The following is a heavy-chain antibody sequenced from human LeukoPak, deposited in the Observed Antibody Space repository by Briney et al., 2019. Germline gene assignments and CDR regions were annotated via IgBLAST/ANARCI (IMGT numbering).Heavy chain of an antibody. V-gene: IGHV1-2*02. Sequence: ASVKVSCKASGYTFTGYYMHWVRQAPGQGLEWMGWINPNSGGTNYAQKFQGRVTMTRDTSISTAYMELSRLRSDDTAVYYCASSITIFGVVIVDDFDYWGQGTLATVSS. CDR1: GYTFTGYY. J-gene: IGHJ4*02. CDR3: ASSITIFGVVIVDDFDY. D-gene: IGHD3-3*01. CDR2: INPNSGGT.